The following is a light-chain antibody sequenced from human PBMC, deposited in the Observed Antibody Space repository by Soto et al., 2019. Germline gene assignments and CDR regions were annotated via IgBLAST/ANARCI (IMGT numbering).Light chain of an antibody. CDR2: DVI. Sequence: QSALIQPRSVSGSSGQSVTISCTGTSSDVGVYKYVSWYRQHPGKAPKLMIYDVITRPSGVPDRFSGSKSGNTASLTISGLQAEDEADYYCCSYAGDYTFVFGSGTKLTVL. CDR3: CSYAGDYTFV. V-gene: IGLV2-11*01. J-gene: IGLJ1*01. CDR1: SSDVGVYKY.